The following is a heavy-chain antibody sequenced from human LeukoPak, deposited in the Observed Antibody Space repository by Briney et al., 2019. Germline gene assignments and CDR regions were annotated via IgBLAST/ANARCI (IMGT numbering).Heavy chain of an antibody. V-gene: IGHV3-33*01. D-gene: IGHD2-2*02. CDR2: IWYDGSNK. Sequence: GGSLRPSCAASGFTFSSYGMHWVRQAPGKGLEWVAVIWYDGSNKYYADSVKGRFTISRDNSKNTLYLQMNSLRAEDTAVYYCAREEVVPAAIGLVYYYYGMDVWGQGTTVTVSS. CDR1: GFTFSSYG. CDR3: AREEVVPAAIGLVYYYYGMDV. J-gene: IGHJ6*02.